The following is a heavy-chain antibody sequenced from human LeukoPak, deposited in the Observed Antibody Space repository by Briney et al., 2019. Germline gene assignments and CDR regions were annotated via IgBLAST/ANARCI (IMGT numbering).Heavy chain of an antibody. CDR1: GYSFSNYW. J-gene: IGHJ6*02. CDR3: ARHSEVGDYDRSGYTMDV. CDR2: IYPGDSDT. V-gene: IGHV5-51*01. Sequence: GESLKISCRASGYSFSNYWIAWVRQMPGKGLEWMGIIYPGDSDTRYSPSFQGQVTISADKSISTAYLQWNSLRASDTAMYYCARHSEVGDYDRSGYTMDVWGQGTTVTVSS. D-gene: IGHD3-22*01.